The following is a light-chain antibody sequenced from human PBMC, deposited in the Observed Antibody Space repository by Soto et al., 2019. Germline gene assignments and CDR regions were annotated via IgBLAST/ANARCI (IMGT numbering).Light chain of an antibody. J-gene: IGLJ1*01. Sequence: QSALTQPPSASGSPGQSVTISCTGTSSDGGGYNYVSWYQQHPGKAPKLIISEVSKRPSGVPDRFSGSKSGNTASLTVSGLQGEYESEYYFSSYAGSNNNVFGTGTKLTVL. V-gene: IGLV2-8*01. CDR3: SSYAGSNNNV. CDR1: SSDGGGYNY. CDR2: EVS.